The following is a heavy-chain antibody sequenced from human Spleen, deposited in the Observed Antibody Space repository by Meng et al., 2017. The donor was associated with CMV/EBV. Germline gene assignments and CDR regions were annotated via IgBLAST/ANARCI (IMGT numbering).Heavy chain of an antibody. Sequence: ATFTTYGFTLVRQAPGQGLEWVGGLVPIFGTPTYAQKFRGRVTITADDSTSTAYMEVSSLTSEDTAVYFCASRSGNSDRWYTEYFQHWGQGTLVTVSS. D-gene: IGHD6-13*01. CDR1: ATFTTYG. CDR2: LVPIFGTP. V-gene: IGHV1-69*01. J-gene: IGHJ1*01. CDR3: ASRSGNSDRWYTEYFQH.